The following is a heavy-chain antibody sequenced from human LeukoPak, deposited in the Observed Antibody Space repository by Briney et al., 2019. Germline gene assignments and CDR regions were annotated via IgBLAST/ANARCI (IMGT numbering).Heavy chain of an antibody. CDR1: GYTFTSYG. CDR2: ISAYNGNT. V-gene: IGHV1-18*01. D-gene: IGHD2-2*02. J-gene: IGHJ6*03. CDR3: AVAGYCSSTSCYTDGYYYYMDV. Sequence: GASVKVSCKASGYTFTSYGISWVRQAPGQGLEWMGWISAYNGNTNYAQKLQGRVTMTTDTSTSTAYMELRSRRSDDTAVYYCAVAGYCSSTSCYTDGYYYYMDVWGKGTTVTVSS.